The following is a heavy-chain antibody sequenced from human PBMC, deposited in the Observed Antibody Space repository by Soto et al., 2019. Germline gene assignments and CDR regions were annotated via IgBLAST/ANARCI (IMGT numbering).Heavy chain of an antibody. CDR2: IYYSGST. J-gene: IGHJ4*02. Sequence: SETLSLTCTVSGVSVSSYYWSWIRQPPGKGLEWIGYIYYSGSTSYNPSLKSRVTVSVDTSKNQLSLKLSSVTAADTAVYYCARGSYDSSGYYPFYYFDYWGQGTLVTAPQ. CDR3: ARGSYDSSGYYPFYYFDY. CDR1: GVSVSSYY. V-gene: IGHV4-59*02. D-gene: IGHD3-22*01.